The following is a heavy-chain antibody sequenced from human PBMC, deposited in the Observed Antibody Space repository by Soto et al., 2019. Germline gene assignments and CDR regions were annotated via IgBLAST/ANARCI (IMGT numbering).Heavy chain of an antibody. CDR1: DGSISSGDYY. D-gene: IGHD2-2*01. V-gene: IGHV4-30-4*01. Sequence: SETLSLTCTVSDGSISSGDYYWSWIRQPPGKGLEWIGYIYYSGSTYYNPSLKSRVTISVDTSKNQFSLKLSSVTAADTAVYYCASAIVVVPAAIITDNRFDPRGQGAPVPVSS. J-gene: IGHJ5*02. CDR3: ASAIVVVPAAIITDNRFDP. CDR2: IYYSGST.